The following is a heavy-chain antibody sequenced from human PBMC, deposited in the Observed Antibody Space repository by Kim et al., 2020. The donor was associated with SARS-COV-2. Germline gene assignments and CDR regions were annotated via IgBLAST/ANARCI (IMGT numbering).Heavy chain of an antibody. Sequence: GGSLRLSCAASGFIFSNYYMHWVRQAPGKGLEWVADISFDEINQNYVDSVKGRFTISRDNSKNTLYLQMNSLRTEDTAVYYCAREFGNPRTPFDYWGQGT. D-gene: IGHD3-16*01. CDR3: AREFGNPRTPFDY. J-gene: IGHJ4*02. CDR1: GFIFSNYY. V-gene: IGHV3-30*03. CDR2: ISFDEINQ.